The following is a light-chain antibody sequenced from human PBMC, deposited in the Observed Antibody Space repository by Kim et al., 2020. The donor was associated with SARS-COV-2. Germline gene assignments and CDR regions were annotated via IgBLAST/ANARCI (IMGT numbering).Light chain of an antibody. CDR2: AAS. CDR3: QKYNSAPLT. J-gene: IGKJ4*01. CDR1: QGISNY. V-gene: IGKV1-27*01. Sequence: ASVGDRVTITCRASQGISNYIAWYQQRPEKVPKLLIYAASTLQSGVPPRCSGSGSGTDFTLTISSLQPEDVATYYCQKYNSAPLTFCGGTKVDIK.